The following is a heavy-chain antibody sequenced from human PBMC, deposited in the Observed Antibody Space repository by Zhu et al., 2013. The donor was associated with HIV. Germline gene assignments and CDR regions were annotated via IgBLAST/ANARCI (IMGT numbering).Heavy chain of an antibody. D-gene: IGHD1-20*01. CDR2: INPNSGGT. CDR1: GYTFTGYY. V-gene: IGHV1-2*02. CDR3: ARVMGVSLTGTRWAFDI. J-gene: IGHJ3*02. Sequence: QVQLVQSGAEVKKPGASVKVSCKASGYTFTGYYMHWVRQAPGQGLEWMGWINPNSGGTNYAQKFQGRVTMTRDTSISTAYMELSRLRSDDTAVYYCARVMGVSLTGTRWAFDIWGQGTMVTVSS.